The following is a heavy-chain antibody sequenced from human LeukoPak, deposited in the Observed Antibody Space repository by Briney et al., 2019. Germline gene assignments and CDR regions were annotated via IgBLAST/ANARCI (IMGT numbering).Heavy chain of an antibody. J-gene: IGHJ4*02. V-gene: IGHV4-59*12. D-gene: IGHD1-1*01. Sequence: GSLRLSCAASGFTFSSYWMSWVRQPPGKGLEWIGSIYYSGGTYYNPSLKSRVTISIDTSKNQFSLKLRSVTAADTAVYYCARDGNALWGQGTLVTVSS. CDR3: ARDGNAL. CDR2: IYYSGGT. CDR1: GFTFSSYW.